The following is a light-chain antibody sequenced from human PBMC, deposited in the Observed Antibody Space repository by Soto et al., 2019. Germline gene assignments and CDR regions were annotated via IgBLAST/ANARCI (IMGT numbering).Light chain of an antibody. CDR3: QQYYSYPRT. CDR1: QGISSY. Sequence: AIRMNQSPSSLSASTGDRVTITCRASQGISSYLAWYQQKPGKAPKLLIYAASTLQSGVPSRFSGSGSGTDFTLTISCLQSEDFATYYCQQYYSYPRTCGQGTKVEIK. CDR2: AAS. J-gene: IGKJ1*01. V-gene: IGKV1-8*01.